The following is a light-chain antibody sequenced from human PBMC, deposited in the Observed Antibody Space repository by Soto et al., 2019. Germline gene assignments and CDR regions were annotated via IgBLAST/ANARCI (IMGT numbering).Light chain of an antibody. Sequence: QSVLTQPASVSGSPGQSITISCTGTSSEVGGYNYVSWYQHHPGKAPKLMIYDVSNRPSGVSNRFSGSKSGNTASLTISGLQTEDEADYYCSSYTSSSTLLYVFGTATKLTVL. CDR1: SSEVGGYNY. CDR3: SSYTSSSTLLYV. V-gene: IGLV2-14*03. J-gene: IGLJ1*01. CDR2: DVS.